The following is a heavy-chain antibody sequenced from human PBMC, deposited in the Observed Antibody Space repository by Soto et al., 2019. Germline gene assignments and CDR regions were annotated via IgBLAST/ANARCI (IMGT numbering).Heavy chain of an antibody. Sequence: EVQLLESGGGLVQPGGSLRLSCAASGFTFSTYAMSWVRQAPGEGLEWASAISASDGDTYYADSVQGRITIARDNSQITLKLHVISPGDEDAAVYACVKEGGSSGSSCFDYWGQGTLVTVSS. J-gene: IGHJ4*02. CDR2: ISASDGDT. CDR3: VKEGGSSGSSCFDY. V-gene: IGHV3-23*01. CDR1: GFTFSTYA. D-gene: IGHD6-13*01.